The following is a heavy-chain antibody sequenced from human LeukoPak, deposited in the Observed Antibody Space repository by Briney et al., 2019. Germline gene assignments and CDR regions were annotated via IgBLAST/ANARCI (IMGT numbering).Heavy chain of an antibody. CDR1: GFTFSSYA. CDR3: AKDGRDIVVVPADQNDAFDI. D-gene: IGHD2-2*01. V-gene: IGHV3-23*01. J-gene: IGHJ3*02. Sequence: GGSLRLSCAASGFTFSSYAMSWVRQAPGKGLEWVSAISGSGGSTYYADSVKGRFTISRDDSKNTLYLQMNSLRAEDTAVYYCAKDGRDIVVVPADQNDAFDIWGQGTMVTVSS. CDR2: ISGSGGST.